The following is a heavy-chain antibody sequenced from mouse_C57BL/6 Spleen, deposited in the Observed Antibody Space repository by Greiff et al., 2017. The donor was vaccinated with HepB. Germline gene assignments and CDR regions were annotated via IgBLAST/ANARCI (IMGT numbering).Heavy chain of an antibody. D-gene: IGHD1-1*01. CDR2: IYPRSGNT. Sequence: VMLVESGAELARPGASVKLSCKASGYTFTSYGISWVKQRTGQGLEWIGEIYPRSGNTYYNEKFKGKATLTADKSSSTAYMELRSLTSEDAAVYFCAREGLLRSFAYWGQGTLVTVSA. V-gene: IGHV1-81*01. CDR3: AREGLLRSFAY. J-gene: IGHJ3*01. CDR1: GYTFTSYG.